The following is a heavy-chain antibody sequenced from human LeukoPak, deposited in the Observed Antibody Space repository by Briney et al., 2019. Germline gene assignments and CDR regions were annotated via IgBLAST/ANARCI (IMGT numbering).Heavy chain of an antibody. Sequence: GGSLRLSCAASGFTFSRFAMQWARHAPGKGLEWVSGLSGSGGDTYYADSVKGRFTISRDHSKNTVYLQMNSLRAEDTAVYYCAKGPHHDPLHYFDYWGQGTLVTVSS. J-gene: IGHJ4*02. CDR2: LSGSGGDT. V-gene: IGHV3-23*01. D-gene: IGHD5/OR15-5a*01. CDR3: AKGPHHDPLHYFDY. CDR1: GFTFSRFA.